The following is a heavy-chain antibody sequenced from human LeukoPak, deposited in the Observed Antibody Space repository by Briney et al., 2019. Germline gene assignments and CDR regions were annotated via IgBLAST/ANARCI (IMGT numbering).Heavy chain of an antibody. CDR3: ARHPGEYCTNGVCYFFDY. CDR1: GGSFSGYY. D-gene: IGHD2-8*01. Sequence: PSETLSLTCAVYGGSFSGYYWSWIRQPPGKGLEWIGEINHSGSTNYNPSLKSRVTISVDTSKNQFSLKLSSVTAADTAVYYCARHPGEYCTNGVCYFFDYWGQGTLVTVSS. J-gene: IGHJ4*02. V-gene: IGHV4-34*01. CDR2: INHSGST.